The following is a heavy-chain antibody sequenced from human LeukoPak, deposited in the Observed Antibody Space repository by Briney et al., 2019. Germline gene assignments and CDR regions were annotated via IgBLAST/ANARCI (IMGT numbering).Heavy chain of an antibody. CDR2: IYHSGST. V-gene: IGHV4-4*02. CDR3: ARSAYFYESSTYSVTIDH. Sequence: SGTLSLTCAVSGGSISSSNWWSWVRQPPGKGLEWIGEIYHSGSTNYNPSLKSRLAISVDWSNNQFSLTVTSVTAADTAVYYCARSAYFYESSTYSVTIDHWGRGTLVTVSS. CDR1: GGSISSSNW. J-gene: IGHJ4*02. D-gene: IGHD2/OR15-2a*01.